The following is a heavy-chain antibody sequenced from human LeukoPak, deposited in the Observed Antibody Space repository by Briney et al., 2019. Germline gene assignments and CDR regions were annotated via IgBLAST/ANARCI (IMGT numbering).Heavy chain of an antibody. Sequence: SSETLSLTCAVSGGSISSSNWWSWDRQPPGKGLEWIGEIYHSGSTNYNPSLKSRVTISVDKSKNQFSLKLSSVTAADTAVYYCARDRYYDILTGIFDYWGQGTLVTVSS. CDR1: GGSISSSNW. J-gene: IGHJ4*02. V-gene: IGHV4-4*02. D-gene: IGHD3-9*01. CDR3: ARDRYYDILTGIFDY. CDR2: IYHSGST.